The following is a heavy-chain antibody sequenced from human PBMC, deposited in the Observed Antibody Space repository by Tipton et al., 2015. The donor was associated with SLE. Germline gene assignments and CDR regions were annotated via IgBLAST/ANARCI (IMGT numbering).Heavy chain of an antibody. V-gene: IGHV4-59*01. CDR1: GGSISPFY. CDR2: IHFSGST. Sequence: GLVKPSETLSLTCTVSGGSISPFYWSWIRRPPGKGLEWIGHIHFSGSTEYNPSLKSRVTISVDNSKNQFSLKLRSVTAADTAVYYCAKGPSTPPDWYLDSWGQGSLVTVSS. CDR3: AKGPSTPPDWYLDS. D-gene: IGHD2-21*02. J-gene: IGHJ4*02.